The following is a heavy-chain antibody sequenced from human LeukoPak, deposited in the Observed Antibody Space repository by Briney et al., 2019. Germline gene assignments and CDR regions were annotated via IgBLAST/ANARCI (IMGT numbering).Heavy chain of an antibody. CDR2: IFSGGTT. CDR1: GFTFSGSW. V-gene: IGHV3-53*01. Sequence: GGSLRLSCAASGFTFSGSWMTWVRQAPGKGLEWVSVIFSGGTTYYADSVKGRFTISRDNSKNTLYLQMNSLRAEDTAVYYCAREGNYYDMDVWGQGTTVTVSS. CDR3: AREGNYYDMDV. J-gene: IGHJ6*02.